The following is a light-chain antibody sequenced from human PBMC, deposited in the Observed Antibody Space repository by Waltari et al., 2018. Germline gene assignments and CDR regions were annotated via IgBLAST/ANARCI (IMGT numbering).Light chain of an antibody. CDR3: QLHGHSLT. J-gene: IGKJ4*01. CDR2: SAS. Sequence: DIVLTQSPGTLSLSPGERATLSCRASRIVNYIYLAWYQHKPGQPPRLLIRSASTRATGIPDRFSGSGSGTDFTLTISRLEPEDFAVYYCQLHGHSLTFGGGTKVEI. V-gene: IGKV3-20*01. CDR1: RIVNYIY.